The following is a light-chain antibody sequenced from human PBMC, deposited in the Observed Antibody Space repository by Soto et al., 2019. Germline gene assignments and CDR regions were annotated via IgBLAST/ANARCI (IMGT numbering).Light chain of an antibody. Sequence: QSALTQPASVYGSPGQSITISCTGTSSDVGGYKYVSWYQQHPGKAPKLMIYDVSNRPSGVSNRFSGSKSGNTASLTISGLQAEDEADYYCSSYTSSSTLVFGGGTKLTVL. V-gene: IGLV2-14*01. CDR2: DVS. CDR3: SSYTSSSTLV. CDR1: SSDVGGYKY. J-gene: IGLJ2*01.